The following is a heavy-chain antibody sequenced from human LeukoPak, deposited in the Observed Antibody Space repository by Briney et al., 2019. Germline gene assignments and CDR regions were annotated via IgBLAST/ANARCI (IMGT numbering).Heavy chain of an antibody. J-gene: IGHJ3*02. CDR2: INHSGSA. CDR3: ARPKAGYSSTDAFDI. CDR1: GGSFSDFY. D-gene: IGHD6-19*01. V-gene: IGHV4-34*01. Sequence: SETLSLTCAVYGGSFSDFYWNWVRQPPGKGLEWIGEINHSGSANYNPSLKSRATMSVDTSQNQFSLKVSSVTAADTAVYYCARPKAGYSSTDAFDIWGQGTMVTVSS.